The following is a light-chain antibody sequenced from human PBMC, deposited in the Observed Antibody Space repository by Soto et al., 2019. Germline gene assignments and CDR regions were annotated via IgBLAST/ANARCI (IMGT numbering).Light chain of an antibody. J-gene: IGLJ3*02. Sequence: QPVLTQPPSVSGAPGQRVTISCTGSSSNIGAGYDVHWYQQIPGTAPKVLIYGNNNRPSGVPDRFSGSKSGTSASLAITGLQAEDETDYYCQSYDSSLRGWLFGGGTKLTVL. CDR3: QSYDSSLRGWL. CDR1: SSNIGAGYD. CDR2: GNN. V-gene: IGLV1-40*01.